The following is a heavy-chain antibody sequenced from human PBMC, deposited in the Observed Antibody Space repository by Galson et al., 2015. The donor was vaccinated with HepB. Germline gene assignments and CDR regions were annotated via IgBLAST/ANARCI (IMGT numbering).Heavy chain of an antibody. Sequence: SVKVSCKASGYTFTSYGISWVRQAPGQGLEWMGWISAYNGNTNYAQKLQGRVTMTTDTSTSTAYMELRSLRSDDTAVYYCARDRDWNYPPYYYMDVWGKGTTVTVSS. CDR3: ARDRDWNYPPYYYMDV. J-gene: IGHJ6*03. CDR2: ISAYNGNT. CDR1: GYTFTSYG. D-gene: IGHD1-7*01. V-gene: IGHV1-18*01.